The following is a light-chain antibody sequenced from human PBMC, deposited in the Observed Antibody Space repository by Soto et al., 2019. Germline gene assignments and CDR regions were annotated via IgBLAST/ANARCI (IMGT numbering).Light chain of an antibody. CDR3: AAWDASLDGVV. V-gene: IGLV1-44*01. Sequence: QSVLTQPPSASGTPGQRVTISCSGGTSNIGSHTVNWYQVFPGTAPRLLIHSNNQRPSGVPDRLSGSKSGTSASLAISGLQSEDEAEYYCAAWDASLDGVVFGGVTKLTVL. J-gene: IGLJ2*01. CDR2: SNN. CDR1: TSNIGSHT.